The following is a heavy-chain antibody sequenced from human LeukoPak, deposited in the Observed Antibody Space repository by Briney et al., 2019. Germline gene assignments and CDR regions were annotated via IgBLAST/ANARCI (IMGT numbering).Heavy chain of an antibody. CDR1: GGTFSSYA. CDR3: ARAVGYYDILTGYSYNWFDP. CDR2: IIPIFGTT. V-gene: IGHV1-69*05. D-gene: IGHD3-9*01. J-gene: IGHJ5*02. Sequence: SVKVSCKASGGTFSSYAISWVRQAPGQGLEWIGGIIPIFGTTNYAQKFQGRVTMTTDTSTSTAYMELRSLRSDDTAVYYCARAVGYYDILTGYSYNWFDPWGQGTLVTVSS.